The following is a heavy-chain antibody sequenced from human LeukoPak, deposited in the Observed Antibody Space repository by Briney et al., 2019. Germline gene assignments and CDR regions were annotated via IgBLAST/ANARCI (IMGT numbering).Heavy chain of an antibody. CDR1: GYTFTSYG. Sequence: ASVKVSCKASGYTFTSYGISWVRQAPGQGLEWMGGIIPIFGTANYAQKFQGRVTITADESTSTAYMELSSLRSEDTAVHYCARGPYSSGWYVWFDPWGQGTLVTVSS. J-gene: IGHJ5*02. D-gene: IGHD6-19*01. CDR2: IIPIFGTA. CDR3: ARGPYSSGWYVWFDP. V-gene: IGHV1-69*13.